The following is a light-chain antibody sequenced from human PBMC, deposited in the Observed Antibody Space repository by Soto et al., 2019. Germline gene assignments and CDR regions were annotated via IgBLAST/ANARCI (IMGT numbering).Light chain of an antibody. J-gene: IGLJ3*02. V-gene: IGLV4-69*01. Sequence: QTVVTQSPSASASLGASVKLTCTLSSGHSSYAIAWHQQQPEKGPRYLMKLNSDGSHSKGDGIPDRFSGSSSGAERYLTISSLQSEDEADYYCQTWGTGIQGVFGGGTKVTVL. CDR1: SGHSSYA. CDR2: LNSDGSH. CDR3: QTWGTGIQGV.